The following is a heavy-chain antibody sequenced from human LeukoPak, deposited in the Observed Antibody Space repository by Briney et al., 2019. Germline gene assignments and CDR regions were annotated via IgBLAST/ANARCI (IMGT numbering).Heavy chain of an antibody. D-gene: IGHD3-16*01. Sequence: SETLSLTCTVSGGSITSFFWSWIRQPPGKGLESIGHIHYSGATKYNPSLKSRLTISVDTSKNQFSLKLSSVTAADTAVFYCAGVAHSITGGFGYFDYWGQGTLVTVSS. CDR2: IHYSGAT. CDR3: AGVAHSITGGFGYFDY. J-gene: IGHJ4*02. CDR1: GGSITSFF. V-gene: IGHV4-59*01.